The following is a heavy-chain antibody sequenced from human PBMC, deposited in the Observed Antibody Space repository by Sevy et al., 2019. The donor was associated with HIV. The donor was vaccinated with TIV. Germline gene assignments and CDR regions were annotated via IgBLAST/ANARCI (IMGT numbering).Heavy chain of an antibody. CDR3: ARDCSRASCLWSMDV. V-gene: IGHV3-7*03. CDR1: GFSFSNYW. CDR2: IKRYGSEK. D-gene: IGHD2-2*01. J-gene: IGHJ6*02. Sequence: GGSLRLSCAASGFSFSNYWMSWVRQAPGKGLEWVANIKRYGSEKYYVPPVNGRFTISRDNAKTSLFLQMNSLRGEDTAVYYCARDCSRASCLWSMDVWGQGTTVTVSS.